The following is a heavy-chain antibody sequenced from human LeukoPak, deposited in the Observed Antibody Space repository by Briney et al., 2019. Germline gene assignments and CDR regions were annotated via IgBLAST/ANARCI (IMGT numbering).Heavy chain of an antibody. CDR3: ASANYGSGTYYYMDV. Sequence: GGSLRLSCEASGFTFSRYWMHWVRQAPGRGLVWVSRINSDGSRTTYADSVKGRFTISRDNAKNSLYLQMNSLRAEDTALYYCASANYGSGTYYYMDVWGKGTTVTVSS. V-gene: IGHV3-74*01. CDR1: GFTFSRYW. CDR2: INSDGSRT. J-gene: IGHJ6*03. D-gene: IGHD3-10*01.